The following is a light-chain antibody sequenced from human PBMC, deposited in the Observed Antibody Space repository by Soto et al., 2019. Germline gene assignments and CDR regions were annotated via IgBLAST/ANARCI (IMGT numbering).Light chain of an antibody. CDR1: QGINNY. J-gene: IGKJ1*01. V-gene: IGKV1-9*01. CDR2: AAS. CDR3: QQLNSYPWT. Sequence: IPLTQSPSSLSASVGDRVTITCRASQGINNYLAWYQQKPGKAPKLLIYAASTLQSGVPSRFSGRGSGTDFTRTISSLQPEDFATYYCQQLNSYPWTFGQGTKVEIK.